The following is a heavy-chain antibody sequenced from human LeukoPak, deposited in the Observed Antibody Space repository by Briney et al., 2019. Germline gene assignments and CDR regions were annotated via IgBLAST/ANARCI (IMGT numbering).Heavy chain of an antibody. CDR3: ARVRGYSSGWYGYYFDY. Sequence: SETLSLTCTVSGGSISSYYWSWIRQPPGKGLEWIGYIYYSGSTNYNPSLKSLVTISVDTSKNQFSLKLSSVTAADTAVYYCARVRGYSSGWYGYYFDYWGQGTLVTVSS. CDR2: IYYSGST. J-gene: IGHJ4*02. D-gene: IGHD6-19*01. CDR1: GGSISSYY. V-gene: IGHV4-59*01.